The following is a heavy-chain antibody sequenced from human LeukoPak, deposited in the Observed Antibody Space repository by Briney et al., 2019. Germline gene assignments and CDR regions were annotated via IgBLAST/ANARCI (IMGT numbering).Heavy chain of an antibody. J-gene: IGHJ5*02. V-gene: IGHV4-34*01. CDR1: GGSFSGYY. CDR3: ARAYCSSTSCFYNRFDP. D-gene: IGHD2-2*01. CDR2: INHSGST. Sequence: SETLSLTCAVYGGSFSGYYWSWIRQPPGKGLEWIGEINHSGSTNYNPSLKSRVTISVDTSKNQFSLKVSSVTAADTAVYYCARAYCSSTSCFYNRFDPWGQGTLVTVSS.